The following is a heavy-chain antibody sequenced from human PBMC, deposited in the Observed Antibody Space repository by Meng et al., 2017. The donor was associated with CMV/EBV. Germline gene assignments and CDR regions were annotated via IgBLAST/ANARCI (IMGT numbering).Heavy chain of an antibody. CDR2: ISSSSSSTI. V-gene: IGHV3-48*04. CDR3: ASRAYCGGDCFDAFDI. D-gene: IGHD2-21*01. Sequence: GESLKISCAASGFTFSSYSMNWVRQAPGKGLEWVSYISSSSSSTIYYADSVKGRFTISRDNAKNSLYLQMNSLRAEDTAVYYCASRAYCGGDCFDAFDIWGQGTMVTVSS. J-gene: IGHJ3*02. CDR1: GFTFSSYS.